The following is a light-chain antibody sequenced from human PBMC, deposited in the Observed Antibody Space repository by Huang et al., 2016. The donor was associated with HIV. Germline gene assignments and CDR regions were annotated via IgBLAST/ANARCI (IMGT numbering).Light chain of an antibody. Sequence: EIVLTQSPGTLSLSPEERATLSCRASQSVSSSYLAWYQQKPGQAPRLLIYGASSRATGLPDRFSGSGSGTDFTLTITRLEPEDFAVYYCQQYGSSPYTFGQGTKLEIK. CDR2: GAS. V-gene: IGKV3-20*01. J-gene: IGKJ2*01. CDR1: QSVSSSY. CDR3: QQYGSSPYT.